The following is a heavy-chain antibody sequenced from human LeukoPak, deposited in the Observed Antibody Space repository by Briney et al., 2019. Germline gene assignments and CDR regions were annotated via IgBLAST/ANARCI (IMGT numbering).Heavy chain of an antibody. CDR3: ARVLQTPKDRVVPAASWAFDI. Sequence: SVKVSCKASGGTFSSYAISWVRQAPGQGLEWMGGIIPIFGTANYAQKFQGRVTITTDESTSTAYMELSSLRSEDTAVYYCARVLQTPKDRVVPAASWAFDIWGQGTMVTVSS. CDR1: GGTFSSYA. V-gene: IGHV1-69*05. J-gene: IGHJ3*02. CDR2: IIPIFGTA. D-gene: IGHD2-2*01.